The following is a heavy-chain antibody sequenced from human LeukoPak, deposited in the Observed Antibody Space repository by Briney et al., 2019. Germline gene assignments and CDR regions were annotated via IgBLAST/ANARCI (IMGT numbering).Heavy chain of an antibody. V-gene: IGHV3-49*04. Sequence: GGSLTLSCSAAGFTFSDYAVTWVRQAPGKGLEWVGFIRNKANGATADYAASVKGRFTISRNDSKTIAYLQMNSLETEDTAVYYCSRAYSTGWLGINDYWGQGALVTVSS. D-gene: IGHD6-19*01. CDR2: IRNKANGATA. J-gene: IGHJ4*02. CDR1: GFTFSDYA. CDR3: SRAYSTGWLGINDY.